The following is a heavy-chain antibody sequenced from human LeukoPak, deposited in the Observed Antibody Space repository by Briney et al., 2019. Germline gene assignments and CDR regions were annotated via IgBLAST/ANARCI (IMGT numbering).Heavy chain of an antibody. D-gene: IGHD3-16*02. CDR3: ARMYYDYVWGSYRFDY. V-gene: IGHV4-59*01. CDR2: IYYSGST. CDR1: GGSISSYY. Sequence: SETLSLTCTVSGGSISSYYWSWIRQPPGKGLEWIGYIYYSGSTNYNPSLKSRVTISVDTSKNQFSLKLSSVTAADTAVYYCARMYYDYVWGSYRFDYWGQGTLVTVSS. J-gene: IGHJ4*02.